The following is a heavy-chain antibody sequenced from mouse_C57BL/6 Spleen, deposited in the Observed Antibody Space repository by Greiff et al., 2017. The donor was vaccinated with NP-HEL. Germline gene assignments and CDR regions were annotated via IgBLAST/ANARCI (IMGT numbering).Heavy chain of an antibody. CDR3: ASPVWFAY. CDR2: IDPSDSYT. CDR1: GYTFTSYW. J-gene: IGHJ3*01. Sequence: QVQLQQPGAELVKPGASVKLSCKASGYTFTSYWMQWVKQRPGQGLEWIGEIDPSDSYTNYNQKFKGKATLTVDTSASTAYMQLSSLTSEDSAVYYCASPVWFAYWGQGTLVTVSA. V-gene: IGHV1-50*01.